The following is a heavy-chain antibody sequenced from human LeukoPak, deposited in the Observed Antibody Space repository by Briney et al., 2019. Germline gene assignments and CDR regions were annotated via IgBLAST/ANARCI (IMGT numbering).Heavy chain of an antibody. D-gene: IGHD2-2*01. V-gene: IGHV1-46*01. CDR3: ARDSQHQLPLGFDY. CDR1: GYTFTSYY. J-gene: IGHJ4*02. CDR2: INPSGGST. Sequence: ASVKVSCKASGYTFTSYYMHWVRQAPGQGLEWMGIINPSGGSTNYAQKLQGRVTMTTDTSTSTAYMELRSLRSDDTAVYYCARDSQHQLPLGFDYWGQGTLVTVSS.